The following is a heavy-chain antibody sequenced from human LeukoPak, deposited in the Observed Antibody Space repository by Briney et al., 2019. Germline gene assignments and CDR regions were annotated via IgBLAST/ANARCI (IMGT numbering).Heavy chain of an antibody. CDR2: ISTSSSTI. V-gene: IGHV3-48*01. CDR3: AKDRQTITIFGVVNTPGANFDY. Sequence: GGSLRHSCAASGFTFISYGMNWGRQAPGKGLEWVSYISTSSSTIYYADSLKGRFTIARDNAKNSLYLQMNSLRAEDTAVYYCAKDRQTITIFGVVNTPGANFDYSGEGSPATVSS. J-gene: IGHJ4*02. D-gene: IGHD3-3*01. CDR1: GFTFISYG.